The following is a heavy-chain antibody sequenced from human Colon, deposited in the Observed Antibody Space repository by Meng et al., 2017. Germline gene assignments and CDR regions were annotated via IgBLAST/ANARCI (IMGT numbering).Heavy chain of an antibody. CDR2: IFHSGTS. CDR3: ARRNSNNWFDP. V-gene: IGHV4-4*02. J-gene: IGHJ5*02. CDR1: GASISGDNW. Sequence: VPLEEWGPGLVKPSGTLSPTCAVSGASISGDNWWSWVRQTPGKGLEWLGEIFHSGTSNYNPSLKSRVTISVDKSKNQFSLRLSSVTAADTAVYYCARRNSNNWFDPWGQGILVTVSS. D-gene: IGHD2/OR15-2a*01.